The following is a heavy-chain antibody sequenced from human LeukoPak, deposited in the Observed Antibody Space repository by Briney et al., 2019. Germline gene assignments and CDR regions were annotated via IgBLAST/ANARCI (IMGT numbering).Heavy chain of an antibody. CDR3: ARELGYDNSDSGAF. CDR1: GGSISSSIYY. V-gene: IGHV4-39*07. D-gene: IGHD3-22*01. CDR2: VFYNGAT. J-gene: IGHJ3*01. Sequence: KPSETLSLTCIVSGGSISSSIYYWAWVRQPPGKGLEWIGTVFYNGATQYSPSLRSRVTISIDTSTNQFSLKLTSVTAADTALYYCARELGYDNSDSGAFWGQGTVVTVSS.